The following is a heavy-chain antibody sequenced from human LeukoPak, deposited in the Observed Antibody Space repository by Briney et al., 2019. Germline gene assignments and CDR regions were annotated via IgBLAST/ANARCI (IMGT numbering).Heavy chain of an antibody. D-gene: IGHD6-13*01. CDR3: ARHDRYRVAAAGTAGAFDI. J-gene: IGHJ3*02. Sequence: GGSLRLSCAASGFTFSSYSMNWVRQAPGKGLEWVSSISSSSSYIYYADSVKGRFTISRDNAKNSLYLQMNSLRAEDTAVYYCARHDRYRVAAAGTAGAFDIWGQGTMVTVSS. CDR1: GFTFSSYS. CDR2: ISSSSSYI. V-gene: IGHV3-21*01.